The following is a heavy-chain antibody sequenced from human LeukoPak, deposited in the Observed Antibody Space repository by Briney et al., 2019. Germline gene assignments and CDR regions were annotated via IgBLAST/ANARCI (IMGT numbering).Heavy chain of an antibody. Sequence: GGSLRRSCAASGFTFSPAWMHWVRQAPGMGLEWVSRSNGDGTDTIYADSVKGRFTISRDNAKNTLYLQMNSLRAEDTAVYYCTRDSHGGVDYWGQGTPVTVSS. D-gene: IGHD3-10*01. CDR3: TRDSHGGVDY. CDR1: GFTFSPAW. CDR2: SNGDGTDT. J-gene: IGHJ4*02. V-gene: IGHV3-74*01.